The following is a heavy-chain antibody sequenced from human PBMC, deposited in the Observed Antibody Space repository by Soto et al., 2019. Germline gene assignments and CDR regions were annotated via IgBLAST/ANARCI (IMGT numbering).Heavy chain of an antibody. CDR1: NYSISRGYY. CDR2: IYHSGST. Sequence: SETLSLTCVVSNYSISRGYYWAWIRQPPGKGLEWIGEIYHSGSTNYNPSLKSRVTISVDKSKNQFSLKLSSVTAADTAVYYCASYVWGSYRPLFDYWCQGTLVTVSS. D-gene: IGHD3-16*02. V-gene: IGHV4-38-2*01. J-gene: IGHJ4*02. CDR3: ASYVWGSYRPLFDY.